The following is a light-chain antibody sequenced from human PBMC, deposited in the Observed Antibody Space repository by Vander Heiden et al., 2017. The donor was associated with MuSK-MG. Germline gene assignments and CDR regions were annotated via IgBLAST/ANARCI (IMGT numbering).Light chain of an antibody. V-gene: IGKV3-20*01. J-gene: IGKJ2*02. CDR1: QSVSSSY. CDR3: HQYASSPGT. Sequence: EIVLTQSPGTLSLSPGERATLSCRASQSVSSSYLAWYQQKPGQAPRLLIYGASSSATAIPDRFSGSGSGTDFTLTIIRLEPEDFAVYYCHQYASSPGTFGQGTKLEIK. CDR2: GAS.